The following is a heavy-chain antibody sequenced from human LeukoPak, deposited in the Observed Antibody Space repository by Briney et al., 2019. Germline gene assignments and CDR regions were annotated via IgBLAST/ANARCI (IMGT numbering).Heavy chain of an antibody. V-gene: IGHV3-7*03. CDR1: GFTFRIYW. CDR2: IAANGNDK. CDR3: AREVFFQFDN. J-gene: IGHJ4*02. Sequence: GGSLRLSCAASGFTFRIYWMAWVRQAPGRGLEWVATIAANGNDKDYEDALQGRFTISRDNTRNSLSLRIDSLRAEDTAQYYCAREVFFQFDNWGQGALVTVSS.